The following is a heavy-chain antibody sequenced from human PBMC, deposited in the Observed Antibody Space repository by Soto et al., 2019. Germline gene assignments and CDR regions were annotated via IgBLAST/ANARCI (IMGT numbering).Heavy chain of an antibody. J-gene: IGHJ4*02. CDR1: GFTFRNYS. V-gene: IGHV3-23*01. D-gene: IGHD3-22*01. Sequence: XVSLRLSLSASGFTFRNYSMNWVRQAPGKGLEWVSGSSVSGGSTYYADSVKGRFTVSRDNSKNTVFLQMNSLRAEDTAVYFCAKGMYYYDSSGYRLFDYWAQGTLVTVSS. CDR3: AKGMYYYDSSGYRLFDY. CDR2: SSVSGGST.